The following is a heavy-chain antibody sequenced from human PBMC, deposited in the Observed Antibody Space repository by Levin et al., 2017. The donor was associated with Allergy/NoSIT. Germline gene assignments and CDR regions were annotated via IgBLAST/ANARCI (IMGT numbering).Heavy chain of an antibody. CDR2: IYTTGST. J-gene: IGHJ4*02. Sequence: SETLSLTCTVSGGSINGGYYHWSWIRQPAGKGLEWIGRIYTTGSTNYNPSLESRVTISLDTSKNQFSLRLSSVTAADTAVYFCARDSGYNYGKALDYWGQGTLVTVSS. V-gene: IGHV4-61*02. CDR3: ARDSGYNYGKALDY. CDR1: GGSINGGYYH. D-gene: IGHD5-18*01.